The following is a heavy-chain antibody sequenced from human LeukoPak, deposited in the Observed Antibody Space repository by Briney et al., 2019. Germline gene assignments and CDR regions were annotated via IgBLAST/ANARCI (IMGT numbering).Heavy chain of an antibody. V-gene: IGHV4-59*01. D-gene: IGHD3-16*01. CDR1: DDSISDYY. CDR3: TRGAGWLIDY. J-gene: IGHJ4*02. Sequence: SETLSLTCTVSDDSISDYYRGWIRQPPGKGLEWIGYFHNSGTSTYNPSLKSRVTISADTSKDQFSLKLNSLATADTAVYYCTRGAGWLIDYWGQGILVTVSS. CDR2: FHNSGTS.